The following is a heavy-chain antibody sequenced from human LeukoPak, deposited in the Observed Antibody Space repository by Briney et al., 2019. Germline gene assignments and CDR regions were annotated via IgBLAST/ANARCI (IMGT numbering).Heavy chain of an antibody. D-gene: IGHD4-17*01. CDR2: LKGKTSTETT. J-gene: IGHJ4*02. Sequence: GGSLRLSCVVSGLTFRDAWMSWVRQAPGKGLEWVGRLKGKTSTETTDFAAPVKGRFTISRDDSKNTLYLQMNSLTAEDTAVYYCTWMATVRMVDVWGQGTLVTVSS. CDR1: GLTFRDAW. CDR3: TWMATVRMVDV. V-gene: IGHV3-15*01.